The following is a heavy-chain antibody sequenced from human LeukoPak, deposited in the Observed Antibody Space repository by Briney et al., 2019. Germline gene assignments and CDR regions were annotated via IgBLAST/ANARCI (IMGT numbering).Heavy chain of an antibody. CDR3: ARMAYDILTGYFQPNWFDP. Sequence: GASVKVSCKASGYTFTNYGISWVRQAPGQGLEWMGWISDYNGNTKYAQKLQGRVTMTTDTSTSTAYMELRSLRSDDTAVYYCARMAYDILTGYFQPNWFDPWGQGTLVTVSS. J-gene: IGHJ5*02. V-gene: IGHV1-18*01. CDR1: GYTFTNYG. CDR2: ISDYNGNT. D-gene: IGHD3-9*01.